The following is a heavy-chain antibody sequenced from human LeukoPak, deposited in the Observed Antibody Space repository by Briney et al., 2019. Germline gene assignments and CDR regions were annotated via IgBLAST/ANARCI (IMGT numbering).Heavy chain of an antibody. J-gene: IGHJ4*02. CDR1: GYTFISYY. CDR2: INPSGGST. D-gene: IGHD4-11*01. Sequence: ASVKVSCKASGYTFISYYMHWVRQAPGQGLEWMGIINPSGGSTRYAQKFQGRVTMTRDTSTNTVYMELSSLRSEDTAVYYCARDPYSNYYFDYWGQGTLATVSS. CDR3: ARDPYSNYYFDY. V-gene: IGHV1-46*01.